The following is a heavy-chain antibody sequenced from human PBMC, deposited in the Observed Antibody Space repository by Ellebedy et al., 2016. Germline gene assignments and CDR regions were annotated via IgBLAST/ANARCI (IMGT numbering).Heavy chain of an antibody. J-gene: IGHJ3*02. CDR1: GFTISLFG. Sequence: GESLKISXAASGFTISLFGMHWVRQAPGKGLEWVAVTSYDGSNQYYADSVKGRFTISRDNSKNTLYLQMNSLRAEDTAVYYCARGRSHGFDIWGQGTMVTVSS. CDR2: TSYDGSNQ. V-gene: IGHV3-30*03. CDR3: ARGRSHGFDI.